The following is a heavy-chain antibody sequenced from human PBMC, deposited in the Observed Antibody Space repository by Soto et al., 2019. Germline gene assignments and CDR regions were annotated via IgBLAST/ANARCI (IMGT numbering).Heavy chain of an antibody. CDR3: TRALSYDPREDAFNI. V-gene: IGHV1-46*03. D-gene: IGHD3-22*01. Sequence: FRAYAYTFSTYFMLWAGSVHGEGLEWMGIITPIGGSTVYAEKFQGRVTMTRDTSTNTVYMELSSLRSADSAVYYCTRALSYDPREDAFNIWGPGPMVT. J-gene: IGHJ3*02. CDR2: ITPIGGST. CDR1: AYTFSTYF.